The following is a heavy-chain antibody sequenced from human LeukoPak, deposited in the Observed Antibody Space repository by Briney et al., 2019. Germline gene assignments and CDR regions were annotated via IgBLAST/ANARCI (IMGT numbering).Heavy chain of an antibody. Sequence: NPSETLSLTCTVSGGSVSSGSYYWSWIRQPPGKGLEWIGYIYYSGSTNYNPSLKSRVTISVDTSKNQFSLKLSSVTAADTAVYYCARLSDILTGTFDYWGQGTLVTVSS. CDR3: ARLSDILTGTFDY. D-gene: IGHD3-9*01. V-gene: IGHV4-61*01. J-gene: IGHJ4*02. CDR1: GGSVSSGSYY. CDR2: IYYSGST.